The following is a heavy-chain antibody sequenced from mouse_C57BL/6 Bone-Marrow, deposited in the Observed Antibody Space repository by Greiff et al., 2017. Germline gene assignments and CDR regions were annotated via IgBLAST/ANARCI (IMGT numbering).Heavy chain of an antibody. J-gene: IGHJ4*01. Sequence: QVQLQQPGAELVRPGSSVKLSCKASGYTFTSYWMDWVKQRPGQGLEWIGNIYPSDSETHYNQKFKDKATLTVDKSSSTAYMQLSSLTSEDSAVYYCARWENYDPYDAMDYWGQGTSVTVSS. CDR3: ARWENYDPYDAMDY. CDR2: IYPSDSET. CDR1: GYTFTSYW. D-gene: IGHD2-4*01. V-gene: IGHV1-61*01.